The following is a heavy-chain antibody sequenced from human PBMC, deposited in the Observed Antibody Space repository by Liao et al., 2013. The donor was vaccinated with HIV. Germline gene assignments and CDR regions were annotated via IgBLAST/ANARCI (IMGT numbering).Heavy chain of an antibody. CDR1: GGSISSGSYY. D-gene: IGHD5-24*01. J-gene: IGHJ4*02. Sequence: QVQLQESGPGLVKPSQTLSLTCTVSGGSISSGSYYWSWIRQPAGKGLEWIGRIYTSGSTNYNPSLKSRVTISVDRSKNQFSLKMSSVTAADTAVYYCARDIGDGYTFFDYWGQGALVTVSS. V-gene: IGHV4-61*02. CDR2: IYTSGST. CDR3: ARDIGDGYTFFDY.